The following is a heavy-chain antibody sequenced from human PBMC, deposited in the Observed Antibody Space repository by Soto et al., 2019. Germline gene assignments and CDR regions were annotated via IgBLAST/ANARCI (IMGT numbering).Heavy chain of an antibody. D-gene: IGHD2-15*01. CDR2: ISGSGGST. CDR1: GFTFSSYA. CDR3: AITTGVKVVAARWGGY. V-gene: IGHV3-23*01. Sequence: EVQLLESGGGLVQPGGSLRLSCAASGFTFSSYAMSWVRQAPGKGLEWVSAISGSGGSTYYAESVKGRFTISRDNSKNTLYLQMNSLRAEDTAVYYCAITTGVKVVAARWGGYWGQGTLVTVSS. J-gene: IGHJ4*02.